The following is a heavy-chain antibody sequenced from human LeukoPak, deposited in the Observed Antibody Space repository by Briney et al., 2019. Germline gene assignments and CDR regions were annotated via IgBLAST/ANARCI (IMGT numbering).Heavy chain of an antibody. J-gene: IGHJ4*02. D-gene: IGHD3-9*01. Sequence: SETLSLTCTVSGGSISSYYWSWIRQPPGKGLEWIGYIYYSGSTNYNPSLKSRVTISVDTSKNQFSLKLSSVTAADTAVYYCARQRADILTGYWYFDYWGQGTLVTVSS. CDR3: ARQRADILTGYWYFDY. CDR2: IYYSGST. CDR1: GGSISSYY. V-gene: IGHV4-59*08.